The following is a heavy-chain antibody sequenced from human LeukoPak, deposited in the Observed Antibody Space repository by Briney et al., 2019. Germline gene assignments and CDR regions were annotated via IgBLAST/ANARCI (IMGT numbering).Heavy chain of an antibody. Sequence: GRSPRLSCAASGFIFSNYGMHWVRQAPGKGLEWVAVISYDGSNKYYADSVKGRFTISRDNSKNTVYLQMNSLRAEDTAVYYCANHLGSGWSFDYWGQGTLVSVSS. D-gene: IGHD6-19*01. CDR2: ISYDGSNK. CDR1: GFIFSNYG. V-gene: IGHV3-30*18. J-gene: IGHJ4*02. CDR3: ANHLGSGWSFDY.